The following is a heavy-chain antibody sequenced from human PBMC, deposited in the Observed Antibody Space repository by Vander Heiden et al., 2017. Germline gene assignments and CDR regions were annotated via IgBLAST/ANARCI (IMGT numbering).Heavy chain of an antibody. CDR3: ARESITMVRGVILDWFDP. CDR1: GGSISSGSYY. V-gene: IGHV4-31*03. Sequence: QVQLQESGPGLVKPSQTLSLTCTVSGGSISSGSYYWSWIRQHPGKGLEWIGYIYYSGSTYYNPSLKSRVTISVDTSKNQFSLKLSSVTAADTAVYYCARESITMVRGVILDWFDPWGQGTLVTVSS. D-gene: IGHD3-10*01. J-gene: IGHJ5*02. CDR2: IYYSGST.